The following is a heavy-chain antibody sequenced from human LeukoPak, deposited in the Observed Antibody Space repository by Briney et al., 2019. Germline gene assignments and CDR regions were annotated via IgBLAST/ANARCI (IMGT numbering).Heavy chain of an antibody. CDR1: GFTFSNYA. J-gene: IGHJ4*02. CDR2: ISGSGGSA. D-gene: IGHD6-13*01. CDR3: AKDRSRAAAGTGSVYGY. Sequence: PGGSLRLSCAASGFTFSNYAMSWVRQASGKGLEWVSAISGSGGSAYYADSVKGRFTISRDNSKNTLYLQMNSLRAEDTAVYYCAKDRSRAAAGTGSVYGYWGQGTLVTVSS. V-gene: IGHV3-23*01.